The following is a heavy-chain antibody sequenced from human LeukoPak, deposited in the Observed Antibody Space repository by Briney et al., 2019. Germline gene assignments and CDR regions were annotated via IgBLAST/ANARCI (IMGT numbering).Heavy chain of an antibody. V-gene: IGHV3-30*02. CDR1: ALTFSNYD. CDR3: AREGMTTLPYYFDY. Sequence: PGGSLRHSCTAPALTFSNYDMHTVRQAPAKGLEREAFIRYDGSNKSYADSVKGRFTISRDNPKNTLYLQVSSLRAEDTAVYYCAREGMTTLPYYFDYWGQGTLVTVSS. J-gene: IGHJ4*02. CDR2: IRYDGSNK. D-gene: IGHD4-11*01.